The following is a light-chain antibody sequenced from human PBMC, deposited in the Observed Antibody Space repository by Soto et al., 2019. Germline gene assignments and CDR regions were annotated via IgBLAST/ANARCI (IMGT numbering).Light chain of an antibody. Sequence: AIQLTQSPSSLSASVGDRVTIACRASQDIRYDLGWYQQKPGKAPKLLIYAASSLQSEVPSRFRGSGSGTDFTLTISSLQPEDFATYYCLQDYTYPWAFGQGTKVDLK. V-gene: IGKV1-6*01. J-gene: IGKJ1*01. CDR1: QDIRYD. CDR2: AAS. CDR3: LQDYTYPWA.